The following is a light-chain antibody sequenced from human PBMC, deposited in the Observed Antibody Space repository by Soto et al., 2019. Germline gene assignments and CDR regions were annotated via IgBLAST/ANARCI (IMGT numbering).Light chain of an antibody. CDR3: QQYGSSPA. CDR2: GTS. J-gene: IGKJ1*01. CDR1: QSISNTY. V-gene: IGKV3-20*01. Sequence: VMRQSPATLSVSPGEGATLSCRASQSISNTYLAWYQQKPGQAPRLLIYGTSSRATGIPDRFSGSGSGTDFTLTISRLEPEDFAVYYCQQYGSSPAFGQGTKVDIK.